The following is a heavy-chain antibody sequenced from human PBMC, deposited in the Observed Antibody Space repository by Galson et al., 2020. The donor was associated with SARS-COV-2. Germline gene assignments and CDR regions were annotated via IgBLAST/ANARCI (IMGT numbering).Heavy chain of an antibody. CDR3: ASAVTTNYYYYSGV. J-gene: IGHJ6*03. CDR1: GFTFSSYG. CDR2: ISYAGSNK. Sequence: QLGAALKISCAASGFTFSSYGMHWVRQAPGKGLEWVAVISYAGSNKYYADSVKGRFTISRDNSKNTLYLQMNSLRSEDTAVYDCASAVTTNYYYYSGVWGKGTTVTVS. D-gene: IGHD4-17*01. V-gene: IGHV3-30*03.